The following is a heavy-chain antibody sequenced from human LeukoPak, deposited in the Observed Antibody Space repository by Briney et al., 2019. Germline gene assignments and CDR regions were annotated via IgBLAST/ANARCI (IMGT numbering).Heavy chain of an antibody. Sequence: ASVKVSCKVSGYTLTELSMHWVRQAPGQGLEWMGGIIPIFGTANYAQKFQGRVTITADESTSTAYMELSSLRSEDTAVYYCAREGIAAAGTITFDPWGQGTLVTVSS. CDR3: AREGIAAAGTITFDP. CDR1: GYTLTELS. CDR2: IIPIFGTA. J-gene: IGHJ5*02. V-gene: IGHV1-69*13. D-gene: IGHD6-13*01.